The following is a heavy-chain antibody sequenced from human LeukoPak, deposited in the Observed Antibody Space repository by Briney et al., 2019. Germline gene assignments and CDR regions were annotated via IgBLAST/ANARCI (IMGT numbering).Heavy chain of an antibody. CDR3: ARGRGMDV. J-gene: IGHJ6*02. CDR1: GFTFSSYT. Sequence: GESLRLSCTASGFTFSSYTISWVRQAPGKGLECVANIKQDGSEKYYVDSVKGRFTISRDNAKNSLYLQMNSLKAEDTAVFYCARGRGMDVWGQGTTVTVSS. CDR2: IKQDGSEK. V-gene: IGHV3-7*04.